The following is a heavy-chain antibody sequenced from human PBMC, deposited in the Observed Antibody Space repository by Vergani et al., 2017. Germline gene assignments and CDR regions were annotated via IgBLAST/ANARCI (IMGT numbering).Heavy chain of an antibody. CDR1: GFTFSSYG. D-gene: IGHD5-24*01. Sequence: QVQLVESGGGVVQPGRSLTLSCAASGFTFSSYGMHWVRQAPGKGLEWVSMTWYEGNNNYYADSVKGRFTISKDISKNTLYLQMNSLRGDDTAVYYCARETRDTPSSLDYWGQGTLVTVSS. CDR2: TWYEGNNN. CDR3: ARETRDTPSSLDY. J-gene: IGHJ4*02. V-gene: IGHV3-33*08.